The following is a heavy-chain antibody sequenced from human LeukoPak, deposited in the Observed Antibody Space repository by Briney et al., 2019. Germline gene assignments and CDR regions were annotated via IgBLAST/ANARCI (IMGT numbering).Heavy chain of an antibody. D-gene: IGHD6-13*01. CDR3: AKSGSASWFLDY. J-gene: IGHJ4*01. CDR1: GFTFSTYA. CDR2: ISGSGDGDSGGIT. V-gene: IGHV3-23*01. Sequence: GGSLRLSCAASGFTFSTYAMSWVRQAPGKWLEWVSAISGSGDGDSGGITYFADSVKGRFSISRDNSKNSLSLQMNSLRAEDTAVYYCAKSGSASWFLDYWGQGTLVTVSS.